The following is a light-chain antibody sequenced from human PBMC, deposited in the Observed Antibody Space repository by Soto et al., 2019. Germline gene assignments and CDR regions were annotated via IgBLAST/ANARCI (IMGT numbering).Light chain of an antibody. CDR2: YDD. J-gene: IGLJ3*02. Sequence: QSVLTQTPSVSAAPRQRVTISCSGSNSNIGNNGVSWYQQLPGKAPKLLIYYDDLLPSGVSDRFSGSKSGTSASLAIGGLQSEDEADYYCAAWDDTLNGLVFGGGTKVTVL. CDR3: AAWDDTLNGLV. CDR1: NSNIGNNG. V-gene: IGLV1-36*01.